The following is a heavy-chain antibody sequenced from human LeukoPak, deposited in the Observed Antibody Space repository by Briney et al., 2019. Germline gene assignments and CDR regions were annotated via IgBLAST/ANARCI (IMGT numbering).Heavy chain of an antibody. Sequence: SETLSLACTVSGGSISSYYWSWIRQPAGKGLEWIGRIYTSGSTNYNPSLKSRVTMSVDTSKNQFSLKLSSVTAADTAVYYCARVGCTNGVCYVFDYWGQGTLVTVSS. CDR1: GGSISSYY. V-gene: IGHV4-4*07. J-gene: IGHJ4*02. D-gene: IGHD2-8*01. CDR2: IYTSGST. CDR3: ARVGCTNGVCYVFDY.